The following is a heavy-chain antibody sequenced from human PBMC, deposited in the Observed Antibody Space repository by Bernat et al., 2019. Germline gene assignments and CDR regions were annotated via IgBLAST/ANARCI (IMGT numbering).Heavy chain of an antibody. Sequence: QVQLVESGGGVVQPGRSLRLSCAASGFTFSSYGMHWVRQAPGKGLEWVAVISYDGSNKYYADSVKGRFTISRDNSKNTLYLQMNSLRAEDTAVYYCAKDLTLGLLLPDAFDIWGQGTMVTVSS. CDR2: ISYDGSNK. J-gene: IGHJ3*02. CDR3: AKDLTLGLLLPDAFDI. V-gene: IGHV3-30*18. CDR1: GFTFSSYG. D-gene: IGHD3-22*01.